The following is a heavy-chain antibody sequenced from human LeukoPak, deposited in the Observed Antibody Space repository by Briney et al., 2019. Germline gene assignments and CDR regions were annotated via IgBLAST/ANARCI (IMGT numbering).Heavy chain of an antibody. Sequence: GESLKISCKGSGYSFTSYWIGWVRQMPGKGLEWMGIIYPGDSDTRYSPSFQGQVTISADKSISTAYLQWSSLKASDTAVYYCARVPVYDYVWGSYRLPDYWGQGTLVTVSS. CDR1: GYSFTSYW. CDR3: ARVPVYDYVWGSYRLPDY. V-gene: IGHV5-51*01. J-gene: IGHJ4*02. CDR2: IYPGDSDT. D-gene: IGHD3-16*02.